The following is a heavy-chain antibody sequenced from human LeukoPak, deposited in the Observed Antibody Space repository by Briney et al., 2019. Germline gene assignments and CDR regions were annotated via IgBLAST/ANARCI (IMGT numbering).Heavy chain of an antibody. Sequence: ASVKVSCKASGYSFTSYGITWVRQAPGQGLEWMGWINPYNGNTNYAQKLQGRVTMTTDTSTSTAYMDLRSLRSDDTAVYYCARDFPSGSGGVDYWGQGTLVTVSS. J-gene: IGHJ4*02. CDR3: ARDFPSGSGGVDY. V-gene: IGHV1-18*01. CDR2: INPYNGNT. D-gene: IGHD2-15*01. CDR1: GYSFTSYG.